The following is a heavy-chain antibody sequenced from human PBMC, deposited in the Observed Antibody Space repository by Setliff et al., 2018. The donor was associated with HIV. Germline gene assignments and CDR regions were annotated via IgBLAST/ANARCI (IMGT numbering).Heavy chain of an antibody. CDR2: IYHSGST. J-gene: IGHJ4*03. V-gene: IGHV4-4*02. Sequence: NPSETLSLTCAVSGGSISSSNWWSWVRQPPGKGLEWIGEIYHSGSTNYNPSLKSRVTISVDKSKNQFSLKLSSVTAADTAVYYCVHSLLGAPMVDYWGQGTMVTVSS. D-gene: IGHD3-16*01. CDR3: VHSLLGAPMVDY. CDR1: GGSISSSNW.